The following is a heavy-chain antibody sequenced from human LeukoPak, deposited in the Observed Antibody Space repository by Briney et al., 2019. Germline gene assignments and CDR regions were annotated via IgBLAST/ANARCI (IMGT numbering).Heavy chain of an antibody. CDR2: ISYDGSNK. CDR1: GFTFSSYG. J-gene: IGHJ4*02. Sequence: GGSLRLSCAASGFTFSSYGMHWVRQAPGKGLEWVAVISYDGSNKYYADSVKGRFTISRDNSKNTLYLQMNSLRAEDTAVYYCAREALWFGESLYYFDYWGQGTLVTVSS. V-gene: IGHV3-30*19. CDR3: AREALWFGESLYYFDY. D-gene: IGHD3-10*01.